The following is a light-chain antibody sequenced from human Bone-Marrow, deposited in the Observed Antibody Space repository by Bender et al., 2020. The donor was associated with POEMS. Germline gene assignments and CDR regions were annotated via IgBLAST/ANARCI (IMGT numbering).Light chain of an antibody. V-gene: IGLV1-44*01. CDR2: SSH. Sequence: QSVLTQPPSASGTPGQRVTISCSGGNSNIGAHAVNWYQHLPGTAPKLLIYSSHRRPSEVPDRFSGSRSGTSASLPISGLQSEDEADYYCAVWDDSLNGWVFGGGTKLTVL. J-gene: IGLJ3*02. CDR3: AVWDDSLNGWV. CDR1: NSNIGAHA.